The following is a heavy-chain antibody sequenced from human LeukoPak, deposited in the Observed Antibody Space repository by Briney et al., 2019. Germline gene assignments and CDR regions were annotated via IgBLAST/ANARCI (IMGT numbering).Heavy chain of an antibody. CDR1: GFTFTDYW. Sequence: GESLKISCQTSGFTFTDYWIGWVRQMPGKGLEWMGIIYPGDSDTKYSPSFRGQVTMSADKSTNTAYLQWGSLKASDTAMYFCARGDASMATGFNYWGKGTLVTVSS. J-gene: IGHJ4*02. D-gene: IGHD6-6*01. CDR3: ARGDASMATGFNY. V-gene: IGHV5-51*01. CDR2: IYPGDSDT.